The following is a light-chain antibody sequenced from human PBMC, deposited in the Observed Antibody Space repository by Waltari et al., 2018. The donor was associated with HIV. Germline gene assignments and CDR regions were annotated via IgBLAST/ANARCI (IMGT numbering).Light chain of an antibody. CDR2: GSA. J-gene: IGKJ5*01. CDR3: QQSESYPIT. CDR1: VAISDY. Sequence: DIHLTQSPSFLSASVGDRVTITCRADVAISDYLVWYQQKPGTAPKVLIYGSATLQRGVPSRFSGSGSGTNLILTISSLQPEDFATYYCQQSESYPITFGQGTRLDIK. V-gene: IGKV1-9*01.